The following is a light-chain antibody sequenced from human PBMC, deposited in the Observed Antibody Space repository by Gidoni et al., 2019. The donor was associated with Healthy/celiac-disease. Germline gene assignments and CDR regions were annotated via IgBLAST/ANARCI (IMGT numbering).Light chain of an antibody. CDR2: WAS. V-gene: IGKV4-1*01. J-gene: IGKJ2*01. CDR1: QSVLYSSNNKNY. CDR3: QQYYSTPRT. Sequence: DLVMTQSPDSLAVSLGERATINCKSSQSVLYSSNNKNYLAWYQQKPGQHPKLLIYWASTRESGVPDRFSGSGSGTDFTLTISSLQAEDVAVYYCQQYYSTPRTFGQXTKLEIK.